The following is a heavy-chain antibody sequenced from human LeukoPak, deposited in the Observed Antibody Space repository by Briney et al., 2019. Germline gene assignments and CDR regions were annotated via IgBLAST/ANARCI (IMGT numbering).Heavy chain of an antibody. J-gene: IGHJ4*02. V-gene: IGHV3-21*01. CDR2: ISSSSSYI. Sequence: GGSLRLSCAASGFTFSSYSMNWVRQAPGKGLEWVSSISSSSSYIYYAGPVKGRFTISRDNAKNSLYLQMNSLRAEDTAVYYCARGTGTTTFDYWGQGTLVTVSS. D-gene: IGHD1-7*01. CDR1: GFTFSSYS. CDR3: ARGTGTTTFDY.